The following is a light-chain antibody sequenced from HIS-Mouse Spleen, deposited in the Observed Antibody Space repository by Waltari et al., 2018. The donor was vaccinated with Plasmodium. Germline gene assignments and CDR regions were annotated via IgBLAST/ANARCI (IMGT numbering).Light chain of an antibody. J-gene: IGKJ4*01. Sequence: AIRMTQSPSSFSASTGDRVTITCRASQGISSYLAWYQQKPGKAPKLLIYAASTLQSGVPSRFSGSGSGTEFTLTISCLQSEDFATYYCQKYYSYPLTFGGGTKVEIK. CDR2: AAS. CDR3: QKYYSYPLT. CDR1: QGISSY. V-gene: IGKV1-8*01.